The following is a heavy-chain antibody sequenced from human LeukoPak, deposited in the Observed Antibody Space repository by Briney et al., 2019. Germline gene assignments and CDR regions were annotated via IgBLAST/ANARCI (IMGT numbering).Heavy chain of an antibody. Sequence: PSETLSLTCTVSGGSISSGGYYWSWIRQHPEKGLEWIGYIYYSGSTYYHPSLTSRVTISVDTSKNQFSLKLSSVTAADTAVYYCARDRKYSSGWYYFDYWGQGTLVTVSS. V-gene: IGHV4-31*03. CDR3: ARDRKYSSGWYYFDY. D-gene: IGHD6-19*01. CDR2: IYYSGST. J-gene: IGHJ4*02. CDR1: GGSISSGGYY.